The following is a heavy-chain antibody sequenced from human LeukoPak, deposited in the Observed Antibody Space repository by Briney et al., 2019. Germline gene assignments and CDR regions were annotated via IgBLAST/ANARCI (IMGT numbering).Heavy chain of an antibody. CDR3: ARSWELLHFDY. J-gene: IGHJ4*02. Sequence: PGGSVRLSCAASGFTLSSYAMHWVSQAPGKGLEWVAVISYDGSNKYYADSVKGRFTISRDNSKNTLYLIMNSLRADDTAVYYCARSWELLHFDYWGQGNPVTLSS. V-gene: IGHV3-30-3*01. CDR2: ISYDGSNK. D-gene: IGHD1-26*01. CDR1: GFTLSSYA.